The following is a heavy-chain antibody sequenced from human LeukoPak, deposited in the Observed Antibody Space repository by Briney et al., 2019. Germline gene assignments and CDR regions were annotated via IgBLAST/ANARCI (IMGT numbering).Heavy chain of an antibody. J-gene: IGHJ4*02. D-gene: IGHD3-3*01. CDR1: GYTFTGYY. CDR3: ARDRFYDFWSGYFFDY. V-gene: IGHV1-18*04. Sequence: ASVKVSCKASGYTFTGYYMHWVRQAPGQGLEWMGWISAYNGNTNYAQKLQGRVTMTTDTSTSTAYMELRSLRSDDTAVYYCARDRFYDFWSGYFFDYWGQGTLVTVSS. CDR2: ISAYNGNT.